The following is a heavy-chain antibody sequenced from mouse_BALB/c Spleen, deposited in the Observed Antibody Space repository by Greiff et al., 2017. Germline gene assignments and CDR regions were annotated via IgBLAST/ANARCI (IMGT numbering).Heavy chain of an antibody. CDR1: GYTFTSYW. V-gene: IGHV1-69*02. CDR3: TRGGYYRSAWFAY. D-gene: IGHD2-14*01. CDR2: IYPSDSYT. J-gene: IGHJ3*01. Sequence: VQLQQPGAELVRPGASVKLSCKASGYTFTSYWINWVKQRPGQGLEWIGNIYPSDSYTNYNQKFKDKATLTVDKSSSTAYMQLSSPTSEDSAVYYCTRGGYYRSAWFAYWGQGTLVTVS.